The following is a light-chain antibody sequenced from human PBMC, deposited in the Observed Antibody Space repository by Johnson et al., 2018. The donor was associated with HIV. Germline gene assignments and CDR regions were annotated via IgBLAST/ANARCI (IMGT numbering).Light chain of an antibody. J-gene: IGLJ1*01. CDR1: SSNIGDNY. V-gene: IGLV1-51*02. CDR2: EDT. CDR3: GTWDSSLSAGV. Sequence: SVLTQPPSVSAAPGQKVTISCSGSSSNIGDNYVSWYQQVPGTAPKLLIYEDTKRPSGIPDRFSGSKSGTSATLAITGLQTGDEADYYCGTWDSSLSAGVFGTGTTVTVL.